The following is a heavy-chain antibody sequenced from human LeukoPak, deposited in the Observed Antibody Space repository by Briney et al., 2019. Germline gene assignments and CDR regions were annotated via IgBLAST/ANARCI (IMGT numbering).Heavy chain of an antibody. CDR3: ARESPRGDGYNHGFDY. D-gene: IGHD5-24*01. J-gene: IGHJ4*02. CDR1: GFTVSSSF. V-gene: IGHV3-53*04. Sequence: GGSLRLSCVVSGFTVSSSFMYWVRQAPGKGLEWVSVIYSGDNTYYADSVKGRFTISRHDSQNTLYLQMNSLRTEDTAVYYCARESPRGDGYNHGFDYWGQGTLVTVSS. CDR2: IYSGDNT.